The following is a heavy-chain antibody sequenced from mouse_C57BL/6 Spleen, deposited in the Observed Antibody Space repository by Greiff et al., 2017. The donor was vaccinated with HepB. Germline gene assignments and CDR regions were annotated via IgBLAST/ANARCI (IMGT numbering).Heavy chain of an antibody. CDR1: GFTFSSYG. CDR3: ARHGLYYGYDVRAWFAY. Sequence: EVQLQESGGDLVKPGGSLKLSCAASGFTFSSYGMSWVRQTPDKRLEWVATISSGGSYTYYPDSVKGRFTISRDNAKNTLYLQMSSLKSEDTAMYYCARHGLYYGYDVRAWFAYWGQGTLVTVSA. CDR2: ISSGGSYT. J-gene: IGHJ3*01. V-gene: IGHV5-6*01. D-gene: IGHD2-2*01.